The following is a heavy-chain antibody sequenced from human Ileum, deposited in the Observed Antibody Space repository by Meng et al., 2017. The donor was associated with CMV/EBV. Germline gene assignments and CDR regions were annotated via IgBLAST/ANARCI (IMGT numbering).Heavy chain of an antibody. J-gene: IGHJ4*02. CDR2: INAGGST. Sequence: QGPREEPGPGLGKPSGTLPLTCAFSGGSISTYYWTWVRQPAGKGLEWIGRINAGGSTNDNPSLKSRVTMSVDTSKNQFSLKVTSVTAADTAVYYCAREENTVNQFEYWGQGTLVTVSS. D-gene: IGHD4-17*01. CDR1: GGSISTYY. CDR3: AREENTVNQFEY. V-gene: IGHV4-4*07.